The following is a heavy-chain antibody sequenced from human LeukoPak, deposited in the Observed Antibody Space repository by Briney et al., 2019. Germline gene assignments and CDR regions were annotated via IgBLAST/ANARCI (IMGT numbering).Heavy chain of an antibody. J-gene: IGHJ5*02. CDR1: GYSISSAYY. V-gene: IGHV4-38-2*01. CDR3: ARFGSTSGRGIDP. D-gene: IGHD2-2*01. Sequence: PSETLSLTCAVSGYSISSAYYWGWIRQPPGKGLEWIGTISHSGTTYFNPSLKSRVTIFLDTSKNQFSLKLTSVTAADTAVYYCARFGSTSGRGIDPWGQGTLVTVSS. CDR2: ISHSGTT.